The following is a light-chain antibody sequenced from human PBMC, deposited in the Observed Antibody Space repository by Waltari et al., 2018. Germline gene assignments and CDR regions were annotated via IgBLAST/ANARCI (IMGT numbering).Light chain of an antibody. V-gene: IGLV1-40*01. CDR2: GNS. CDR1: SSNIGAGYD. CDR3: QSYDSSLSGVV. J-gene: IGLJ2*01. Sequence: PGQRVTISCTGSSSNIGAGYDVHWYQQLPGTAPKLLIYGNSNRPSGVPDRFSGSKSGTSASLAITGLQAEDEADYYCQSYDSSLSGVVFGGGTKLTVL.